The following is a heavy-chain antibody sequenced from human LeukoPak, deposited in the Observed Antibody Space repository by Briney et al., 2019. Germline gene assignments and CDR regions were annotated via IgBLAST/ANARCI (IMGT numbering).Heavy chain of an antibody. D-gene: IGHD2-2*03. V-gene: IGHV3-30-3*01. J-gene: IGHJ4*02. CDR1: GFTLSSYA. CDR3: ARDMDIVVVPAAPDY. CDR2: ISYDGSNK. Sequence: GGSLRLSCAASGFTLSSYAMHWVRQAPGKGLEWVAVISYDGSNKYYADSVKGRFTISRDNSKNTLYLQMNSLRAEDTAVYYCARDMDIVVVPAAPDYWGQGTLVTVSS.